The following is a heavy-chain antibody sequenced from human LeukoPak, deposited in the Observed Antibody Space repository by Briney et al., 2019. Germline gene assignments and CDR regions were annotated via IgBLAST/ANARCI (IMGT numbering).Heavy chain of an antibody. CDR3: AKRPSEYQLPLGWFDP. Sequence: GGSLRLSCAASGFAFRSYGMTWVRQAPGKGLEWVSAISDDASKTYYADSVRGRFAISRDNSKNTLYLQMNSLRAEDTAVYYCAKRPSEYQLPLGWFDPWGQGTLVTVSS. D-gene: IGHD2-2*01. CDR1: GFAFRSYG. CDR2: ISDDASKT. V-gene: IGHV3-23*01. J-gene: IGHJ5*02.